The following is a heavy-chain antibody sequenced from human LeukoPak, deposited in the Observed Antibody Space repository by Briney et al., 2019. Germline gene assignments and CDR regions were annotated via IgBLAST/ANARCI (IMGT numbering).Heavy chain of an antibody. CDR2: ISTSSRYI. Sequence: GGSLRLSCAASGFTLSNYDMNWVRQAPGKGLEWVSSISTSSRYIYYKDSVRGRFTISRDDAKNSLYLEMNSLRAEDAAVYYCARADCSSSTCYLRRSWFDPWGQGTLVTVSS. CDR1: GFTLSNYD. J-gene: IGHJ5*02. CDR3: ARADCSSSTCYLRRSWFDP. V-gene: IGHV3-21*01. D-gene: IGHD2-2*01.